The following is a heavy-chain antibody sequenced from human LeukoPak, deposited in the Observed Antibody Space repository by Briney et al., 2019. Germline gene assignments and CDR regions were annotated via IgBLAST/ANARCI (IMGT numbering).Heavy chain of an antibody. J-gene: IGHJ4*02. V-gene: IGHV3-30*02. D-gene: IGHD1-26*01. CDR2: IRYDGSNK. CDR1: GFTFGTYA. CDR3: AKDLYSGSYYYFDY. Sequence: GGSLRLSCAASGFTFGTYAMSWVRQAPGKGLEWVAFIRYDGSNKYYADSVKGRFTISRDNSKNTLYLQMNSLRAEDTAVYYCAKDLYSGSYYYFDYWGQGTLVTVSS.